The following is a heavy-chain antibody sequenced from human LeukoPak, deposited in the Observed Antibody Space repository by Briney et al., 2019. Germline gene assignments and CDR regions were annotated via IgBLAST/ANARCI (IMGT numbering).Heavy chain of an antibody. CDR1: GFTFSSYG. V-gene: IGHV3-33*01. J-gene: IGHJ4*02. CDR3: ARHSCGDYGDSLPQYFDY. D-gene: IGHD4-17*01. CDR2: IWYDGSNK. Sequence: GGSLRLSCAASGFTFSSYGMHWVRQAPGKGLEWVAVIWYDGSNKYYADSVKGRFTISRDNSKNTLYLQMNRLRAEHTTVYYCARHSCGDYGDSLPQYFDYWGQGTLVTVSS.